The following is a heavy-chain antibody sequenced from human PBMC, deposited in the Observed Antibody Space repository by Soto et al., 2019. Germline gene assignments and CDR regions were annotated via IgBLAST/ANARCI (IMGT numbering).Heavy chain of an antibody. CDR1: GGTFSTSA. V-gene: IGHV1-69*12. Sequence: QVLLVQSGAEVKKPGSSVKVSCKASGGTFSTSAISWVRQAPGQGFEWVGGIMPVFPTPDYAQNFQDRVTITADESTTTATPALTRLRAEDTAVYYCARDMDRLQLGGNYYYHLDVWVPGTGITGSS. D-gene: IGHD1-1*01. J-gene: IGHJ6*02. CDR2: IMPVFPTP. CDR3: ARDMDRLQLGGNYYYHLDV.